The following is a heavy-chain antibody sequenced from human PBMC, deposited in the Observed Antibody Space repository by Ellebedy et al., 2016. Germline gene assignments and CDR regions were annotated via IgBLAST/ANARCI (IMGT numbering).Heavy chain of an antibody. J-gene: IGHJ4*02. V-gene: IGHV3-49*03. Sequence: GESLKISXTAPGFTFGDYVMSWFRQASGKGLEWVGFIRSKAYCGTTEYAAYVKGRFTISRDDSKSIAYLQMNSLKTEDTAVYYCTRAKYYYDSSGYRAPPPFYYWGQGTLVTVSS. CDR2: IRSKAYCGTT. D-gene: IGHD3-22*01. CDR1: GFTFGDYV. CDR3: TRAKYYYDSSGYRAPPPFYY.